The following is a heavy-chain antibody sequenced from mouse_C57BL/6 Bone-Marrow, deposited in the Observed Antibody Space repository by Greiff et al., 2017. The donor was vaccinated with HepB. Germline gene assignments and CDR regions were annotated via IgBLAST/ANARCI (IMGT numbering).Heavy chain of an antibody. CDR2: IYPRSGNT. V-gene: IGHV1-81*01. J-gene: IGHJ2*01. Sequence: VKVVESGAELARPGASVKLSCKASGYTFTSYGISWVKQRTGQGLEWIGEIYPRSGNTYYNEKFKGKATLTADKSSSTAYMELRSLTSEDSAVYFCARKGGYYFDYWGQGTTLTVSS. CDR3: ARKGGYYFDY. CDR1: GYTFTSYG.